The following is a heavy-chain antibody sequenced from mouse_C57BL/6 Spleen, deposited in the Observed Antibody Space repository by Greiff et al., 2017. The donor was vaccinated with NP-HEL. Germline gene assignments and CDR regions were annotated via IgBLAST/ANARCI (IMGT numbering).Heavy chain of an antibody. CDR1: GFTFSSYA. Sequence: EVMLVESGGGLVKPGGSLKLSCAASGFTFSSYAMSWVRQTPEKRLEWVATISDGGSYTYYPDNVKGRFTISRDNAKNNLYLQMSHRKSEDTAMYYCARHIRIPAETAQALFAYWGQGTLVTVSA. J-gene: IGHJ3*01. V-gene: IGHV5-4*03. CDR2: ISDGGSYT. CDR3: ARHIRIPAETAQALFAY. D-gene: IGHD3-2*02.